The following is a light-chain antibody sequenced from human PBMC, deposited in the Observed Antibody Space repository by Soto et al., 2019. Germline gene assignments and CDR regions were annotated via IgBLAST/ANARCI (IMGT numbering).Light chain of an antibody. J-gene: IGKJ5*01. CDR3: QQIFSTTFT. CDR1: QTISTF. CDR2: GAS. Sequence: DIQMTQSPSSLSASVGDRVTITCRASQTISTFLNWYQQKPGKAPKLLIFGASSLQSGVPSRFSGSGSGTDFSLTINSLQPEDSATYYCQQIFSTTFTFGQGTRLEIK. V-gene: IGKV1-39*01.